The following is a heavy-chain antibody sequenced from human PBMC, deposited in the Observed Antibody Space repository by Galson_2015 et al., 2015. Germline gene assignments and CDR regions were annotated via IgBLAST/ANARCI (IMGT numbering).Heavy chain of an antibody. J-gene: IGHJ4*02. V-gene: IGHV3-21*01. D-gene: IGHD6-6*01. CDR1: GFTFSSYS. Sequence: SLRLSCAASGFTFSSYSMNWVRQAPGKGLEWVSSISSSSSYIYYADSVKGRFTISRDNAKNSLYLQMNSLRAEDTAVYYCARELSIAARKRRGGFDYWGQGTLVTVSS. CDR2: ISSSSSYI. CDR3: ARELSIAARKRRGGFDY.